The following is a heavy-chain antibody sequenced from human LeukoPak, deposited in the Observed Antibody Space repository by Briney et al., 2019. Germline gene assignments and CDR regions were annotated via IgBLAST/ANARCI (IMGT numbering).Heavy chain of an antibody. CDR3: ARGNDYGDFYFDY. J-gene: IGHJ4*02. Sequence: GASVKVSCKASGYTFTSYAMHWVRQAPGQGLEWMGWINPNSGGTNYAQKFQGRVTMTRDTSISTAYMELSRLRSDDTAVYYCARGNDYGDFYFDYWGQGTLVTVSS. CDR1: GYTFTSYA. D-gene: IGHD4-17*01. V-gene: IGHV1-2*02. CDR2: INPNSGGT.